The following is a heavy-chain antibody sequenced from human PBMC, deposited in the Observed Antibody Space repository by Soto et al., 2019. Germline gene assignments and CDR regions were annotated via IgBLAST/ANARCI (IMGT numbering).Heavy chain of an antibody. CDR1: GGSISSDDHY. CDR2: IYYSGTT. D-gene: IGHD1-1*01. CDR3: ATVRRRWNIDY. J-gene: IGHJ4*02. V-gene: IGHV4-30-4*01. Sequence: QVQLQESGPGLVKPSQTLSLTCIVSGGSISSDDHYWSWIRQPPGKGLEWIGYIYYSGTTHSNPSIKSRLFISLDTSKNQFSLQLTSVTAADTAVYYCATVRRRWNIDYWGQGTLVTVSS.